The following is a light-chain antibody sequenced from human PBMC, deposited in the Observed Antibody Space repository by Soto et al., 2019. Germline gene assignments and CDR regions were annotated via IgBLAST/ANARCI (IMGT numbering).Light chain of an antibody. CDR3: QQRSNWLIT. Sequence: EIVLTQSPATLSLSPGEIATLSCRASQSVSSYLAWYQQKPGQAPLLLIYDASNRATGIPARFSGSGSGTDFTLTISSLEREDFAVYYCQQRSNWLITFGQGKRLEIK. CDR2: DAS. CDR1: QSVSSY. V-gene: IGKV3-11*01. J-gene: IGKJ5*01.